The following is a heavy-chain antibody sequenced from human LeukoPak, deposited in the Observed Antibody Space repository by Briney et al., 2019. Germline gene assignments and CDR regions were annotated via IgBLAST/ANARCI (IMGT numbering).Heavy chain of an antibody. Sequence: ASVKVSCKASGYTFTSYYMHWVRQAPGQGLEWMGIINPSGGSTSYAQKFQGRVTMTRDMSTSTVYMELSSLRSEDTAVYYCAGDDSAWGFDYWGQGTLVTVSS. D-gene: IGHD7-27*01. CDR2: INPSGGST. CDR3: AGDDSAWGFDY. V-gene: IGHV1-46*01. CDR1: GYTFTSYY. J-gene: IGHJ4*02.